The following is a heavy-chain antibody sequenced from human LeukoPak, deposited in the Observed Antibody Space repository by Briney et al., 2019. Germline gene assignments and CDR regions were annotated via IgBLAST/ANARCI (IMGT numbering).Heavy chain of an antibody. J-gene: IGHJ5*02. CDR2: INPNSGGT. CDR3: ARVPSSWYDWFDP. CDR1: GYTFTGYY. D-gene: IGHD6-13*01. V-gene: IGHV1-2*02. Sequence: ASVKVSCKACGYTFTGYYMHWVRRAPGQGLEWMGWINPNSGGTNYAQKFQGRVTMTRDTSISTAYMELSRLRSDDTAVYYCARVPSSWYDWFDPWGQGTLVTVSS.